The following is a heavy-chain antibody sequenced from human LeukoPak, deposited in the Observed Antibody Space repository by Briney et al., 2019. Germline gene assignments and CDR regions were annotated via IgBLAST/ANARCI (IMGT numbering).Heavy chain of an antibody. Sequence: SETLSLTCTVSGGSISSYYWSWIRQPAGKGLEWIGRIYTSGSTNYNPSLKSRVTMSVATSKNQFSLKLSSVTAADTAVYYCAGMYYDILTGQSDYWGQGTLVTVSS. CDR2: IYTSGST. CDR1: GGSISSYY. J-gene: IGHJ4*02. V-gene: IGHV4-4*07. D-gene: IGHD3-9*01. CDR3: AGMYYDILTGQSDY.